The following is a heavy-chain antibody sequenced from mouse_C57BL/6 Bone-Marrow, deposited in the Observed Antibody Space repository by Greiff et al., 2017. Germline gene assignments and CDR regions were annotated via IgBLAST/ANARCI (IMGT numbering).Heavy chain of an antibody. V-gene: IGHV1-69*01. J-gene: IGHJ3*01. Sequence: VQLQQPGAELVMPGASVKLSCKASGYTFTSYWMHWVKQRPGQGLEWIGEIDPSDSYTNYNQKFKGKSTLTVDKSSSTAYMQLSSLTSEDSAVYYCARNSYGSPAYWGQGTLVTVSA. CDR1: GYTFTSYW. CDR2: IDPSDSYT. D-gene: IGHD1-1*01. CDR3: ARNSYGSPAY.